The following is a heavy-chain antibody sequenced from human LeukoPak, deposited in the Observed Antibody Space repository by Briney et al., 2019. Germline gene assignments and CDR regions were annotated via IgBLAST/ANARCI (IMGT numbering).Heavy chain of an antibody. V-gene: IGHV3-23*01. Sequence: GGSLRLSCAASGFTFSSYAMSWVRQAPGKGLEWVSAISGSGGSTYYADSVKGRFTISRDNSKNTLYLQMNSLRAEDTAVYYCAKAAPSGGYCSSTSCYGGFDYWGQGTLVTVSS. CDR2: ISGSGGST. J-gene: IGHJ4*02. CDR1: GFTFSSYA. D-gene: IGHD2-2*01. CDR3: AKAAPSGGYCSSTSCYGGFDY.